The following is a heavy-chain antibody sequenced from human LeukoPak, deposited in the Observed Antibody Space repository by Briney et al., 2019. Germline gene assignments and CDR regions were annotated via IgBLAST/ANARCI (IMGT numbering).Heavy chain of an antibody. CDR3: AKGFCSSTSCLYYFDY. J-gene: IGHJ4*02. Sequence: GGSLRLSCAASGFTFSSYAMSWVRQAPGKGLEWVSAISGSGGSTYHADSVKGRFTISRDNSKNTLYLQMNSLRAEDTAVYYCAKGFCSSTSCLYYFDYWGQGTLVTVSS. CDR1: GFTFSSYA. V-gene: IGHV3-23*01. CDR2: ISGSGGST. D-gene: IGHD2-2*01.